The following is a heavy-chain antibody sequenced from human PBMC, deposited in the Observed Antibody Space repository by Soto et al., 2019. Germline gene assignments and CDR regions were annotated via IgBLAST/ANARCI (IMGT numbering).Heavy chain of an antibody. J-gene: IGHJ3*02. CDR1: GASISSYY. CDR3: AREPYSISSVRPFDI. Sequence: PSDTLSLTCTVSGASISSYYWNWIRQPPGKGLEWIGYIYYNGSTNYNPSLKRRLTMSVDTSKSHFSLNLSSVSAADTAVYYCAREPYSISSVRPFDIWGQGTMVTVSS. CDR2: IYYNGST. D-gene: IGHD6-6*01. V-gene: IGHV4-59*01.